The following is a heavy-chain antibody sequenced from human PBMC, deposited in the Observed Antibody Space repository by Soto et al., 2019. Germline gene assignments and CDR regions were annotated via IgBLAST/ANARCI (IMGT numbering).Heavy chain of an antibody. CDR3: ASYYYDSSGPGGHNWFDP. Sequence: ASVKVSCKVSGYTLTELSMHWVRQAPGKGLEWMGGFDPEDGETIYAQKFQGRVTMTEDTSTDTAYMELSSLRSEDTAVYYCASYYYDSSGPGGHNWFDPWGQGTLVTVSS. CDR2: FDPEDGET. CDR1: GYTLTELS. J-gene: IGHJ5*02. V-gene: IGHV1-24*01. D-gene: IGHD3-22*01.